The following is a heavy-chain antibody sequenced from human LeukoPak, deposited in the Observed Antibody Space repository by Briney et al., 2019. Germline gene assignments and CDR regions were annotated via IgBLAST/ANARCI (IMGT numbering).Heavy chain of an antibody. J-gene: IGHJ5*02. CDR3: ARDSHEVVVVAATPVWFDP. CDR2: INPNSGGT. D-gene: IGHD2-15*01. Sequence: ASVKVSCKASGYTFTDYYMHWVRQAPGQGLEWMGWINPNSGGTNYAQKFHGRVTMARDTSISTAYMELSRLRSDDTAVYYCARDSHEVVVVAATPVWFDPWGQGTLVTVSS. V-gene: IGHV1-2*02. CDR1: GYTFTDYY.